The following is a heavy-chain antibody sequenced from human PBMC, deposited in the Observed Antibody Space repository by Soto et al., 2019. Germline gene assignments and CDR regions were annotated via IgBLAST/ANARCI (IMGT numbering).Heavy chain of an antibody. CDR3: ARAGYSNSWYTFDY. Sequence: SETLSLTCTVSGGSISSGGYYWSWIRQHPGKGLEWIGYIYYSGSTYYNPSLKSRVTISVDTSKNQFSLKLSSVTAADTAVYYCARAGYSNSWYTFDYWGQGTVVTVSS. CDR1: GGSISSGGYY. D-gene: IGHD6-13*01. V-gene: IGHV4-31*03. J-gene: IGHJ4*02. CDR2: IYYSGST.